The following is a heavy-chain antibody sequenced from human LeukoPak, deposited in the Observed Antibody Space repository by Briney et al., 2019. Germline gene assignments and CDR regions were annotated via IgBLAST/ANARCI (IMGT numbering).Heavy chain of an antibody. Sequence: AGGSLRLSCAASGFTFSSYWMSWVRQAPGKGLEWVANIKQDGSEKYYVDSVKGRFTISRDNARNSLYLQVNSLRAEDTAVYYCASFITVVRGVIITNLFDYWGQGTLVAVSS. V-gene: IGHV3-7*01. CDR2: IKQDGSEK. CDR1: GFTFSSYW. D-gene: IGHD3-10*01. J-gene: IGHJ4*02. CDR3: ASFITVVRGVIITNLFDY.